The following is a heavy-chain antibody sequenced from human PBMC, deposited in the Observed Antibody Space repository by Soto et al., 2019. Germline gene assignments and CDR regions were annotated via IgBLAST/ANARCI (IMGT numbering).Heavy chain of an antibody. D-gene: IGHD4-17*01. V-gene: IGHV3-23*01. CDR1: GFTFTSYG. CDR3: VTYGGDSGGYEYFQR. CDR2: ISGSSDT. J-gene: IGHJ1*01. Sequence: EVQLLESGGGLEPPGGSLRLSCVTSGFTFTSYGMSWVRQAPGKGLEWVSAISGSSDTYYPDSVKGRFTISRDNSRSTLYLQMNSLRAEDTSVYYCVTYGGDSGGYEYFQRWGQGCLVTVSS.